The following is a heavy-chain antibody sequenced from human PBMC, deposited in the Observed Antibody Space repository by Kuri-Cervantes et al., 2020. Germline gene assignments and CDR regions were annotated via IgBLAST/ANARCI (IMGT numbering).Heavy chain of an antibody. CDR3: ARRVVVPAGGTDAFDI. D-gene: IGHD2-2*01. Sequence: GESLKISCKGSGYSFTSYWIGWVRQMPGKGLEWMGIIYPGDSDTRYSPSFQGQITISADKSNSTAYLQWSSLKASDTAMYYCARRVVVPAGGTDAFDIWGQGTMVTVSS. V-gene: IGHV5-51*01. CDR1: GYSFTSYW. J-gene: IGHJ3*02. CDR2: IYPGDSDT.